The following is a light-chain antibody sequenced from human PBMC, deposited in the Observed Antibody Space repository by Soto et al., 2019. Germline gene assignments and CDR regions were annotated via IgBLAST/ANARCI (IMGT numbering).Light chain of an antibody. V-gene: IGLV2-14*01. Sequence: QSALTQPASMSRSPGQSITISCTGSSSDIGSYNYVSWYQQHPGRAPKLLIYDVSYRPSGISDRFSGSKSDNTASLTISGLRPEDETDYYCSSYGASSTLFGGGTKLTVL. CDR3: SSYGASSTL. J-gene: IGLJ2*01. CDR1: SSDIGSYNY. CDR2: DVS.